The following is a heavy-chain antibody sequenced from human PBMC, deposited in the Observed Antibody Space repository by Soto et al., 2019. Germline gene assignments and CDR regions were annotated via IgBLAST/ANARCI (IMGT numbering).Heavy chain of an antibody. D-gene: IGHD6-19*01. CDR1: GGSMSNNY. J-gene: IGHJ4*02. CDR2: IYYSGST. Sequence: PSETLSLTCTVSGGSMSNNYWSLIRQPPGKGLEWVGYIYYSGSTSYNPSLKSRVAMSVDTSKNQFSLKLSSVTAADTAVYFCARGGWYNDYWGQGTLVTVSS. V-gene: IGHV4-59*01. CDR3: ARGGWYNDY.